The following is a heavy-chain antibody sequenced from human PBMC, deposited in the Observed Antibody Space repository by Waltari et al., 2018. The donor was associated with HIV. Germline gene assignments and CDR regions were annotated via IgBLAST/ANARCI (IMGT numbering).Heavy chain of an antibody. CDR2: IYNSGNT. V-gene: IGHV4-61*01. CDR3: ARRGTGGRAFDI. J-gene: IGHJ3*02. CDR1: GGSLSRGTYY. D-gene: IGHD7-27*01. Sequence: QVQLQESGPGLAKTSETLSLTCTVPGGSLSRGTYYWSWIRQPPGKGLEWIGYIYNSGNTNYNPSLKSRVTISVDTSKNQFSLRLSSVTAADTAVYYCARRGTGGRAFDIWGQGTMVTVSS.